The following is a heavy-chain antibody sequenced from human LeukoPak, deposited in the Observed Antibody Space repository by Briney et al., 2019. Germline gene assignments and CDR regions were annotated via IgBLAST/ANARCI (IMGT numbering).Heavy chain of an antibody. J-gene: IGHJ4*02. CDR1: GFTFSSSW. V-gene: IGHV3-7*01. D-gene: IGHD4-17*01. CDR3: ARLRFYGDYSFDY. CDR2: IKHDGSEK. Sequence: GGSLRLSCAASGFTFSSSWMSWVRQAPGKGLEWVANIKHDGSEKHYVDSVEGRFTISRDNAKNSVYLQMNSLRAEDTAVYYCARLRFYGDYSFDYWGQGTLVTVSS.